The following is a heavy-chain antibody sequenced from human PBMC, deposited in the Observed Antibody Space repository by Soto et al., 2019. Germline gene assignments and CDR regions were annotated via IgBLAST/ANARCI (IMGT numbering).Heavy chain of an antibody. Sequence: QVQLVQSGAEVKKPGASVKVSCKAPRYSFTAYFMHWVRQAPGQGLEWMGWINPNNGATHYGLSFQGRVTMTRDTSISTAFMELSSLRSDDTAVYYCASHDQGARFDPWGQGILVIVSS. J-gene: IGHJ5*02. CDR2: INPNNGAT. D-gene: IGHD1-1*01. V-gene: IGHV1-2*02. CDR3: ASHDQGARFDP. CDR1: RYSFTAYF.